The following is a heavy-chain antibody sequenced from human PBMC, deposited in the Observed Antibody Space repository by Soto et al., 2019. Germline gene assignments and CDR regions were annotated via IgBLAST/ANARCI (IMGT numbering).Heavy chain of an antibody. CDR3: GRALPHDFWSGSNSFDI. CDR1: GFTFSSYS. D-gene: IGHD3-3*01. CDR2: ISSSSSYI. Sequence: GGSLRLSCAASGFTFSSYSMNWVRQAPGKGLEWVSSISSSSSYIYYADSVKGRFTISRDNAKNSLYLQMNSLRAEDTAVYYCGRALPHDFWSGSNSFDIWGQGTMVTVSS. J-gene: IGHJ3*02. V-gene: IGHV3-21*01.